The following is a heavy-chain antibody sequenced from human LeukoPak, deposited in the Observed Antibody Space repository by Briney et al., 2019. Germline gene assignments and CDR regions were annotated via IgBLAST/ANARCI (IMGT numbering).Heavy chain of an antibody. CDR2: IIPNSGDT. CDR1: GSAFTAYF. CDR3: ARDMSYKGLDP. Sequence: AGVKVSSKASGSAFTAYFIHWVRPAPGQGSEWMGWIIPNSGDTGYTQKFQGRVTITNDTSGSTAYMELTRLTSDDTAVYYCARDMSYKGLDPWGQGTLVTVAS. D-gene: IGHD5-24*01. J-gene: IGHJ5*02. V-gene: IGHV1-2*02.